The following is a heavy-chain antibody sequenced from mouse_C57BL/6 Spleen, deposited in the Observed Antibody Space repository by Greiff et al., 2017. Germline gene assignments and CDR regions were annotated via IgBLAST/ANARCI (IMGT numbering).Heavy chain of an antibody. J-gene: IGHJ2*01. CDR2: INPNNGGT. D-gene: IGHD1-1*01. CDR1: GYTFPDYN. CDR3: ARENNGSSYDYFDY. V-gene: IGHV1-22*01. Sequence: VQLQQSGPELVKPGASVKMSCKASGYTFPDYNMHWVKQSHGKSLEWIGYINPNNGGTSYNQKFKGKATLTVNKSSSTAYMELRSLTSEDSAVYYCARENNGSSYDYFDYWGQGTTLTVSS.